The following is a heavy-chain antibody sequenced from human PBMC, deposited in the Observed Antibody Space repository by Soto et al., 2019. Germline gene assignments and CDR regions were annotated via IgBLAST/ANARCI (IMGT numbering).Heavy chain of an antibody. CDR2: IHGGTGQT. CDR3: ARGKGMEENYYYYGLDI. Sequence: ASVEVSCKASGYTFSTHAMHWVRQAPGQSLEWMGWIHGGTGQTKHSHRFQDRVSITRDTSASTAYMELSSLRSEDTAVYYCARGKGMEENYYYYGLDIWAQETTVTVSS. CDR1: GYTFSTHA. J-gene: IGHJ6*02. V-gene: IGHV1-3*01. D-gene: IGHD1-1*01.